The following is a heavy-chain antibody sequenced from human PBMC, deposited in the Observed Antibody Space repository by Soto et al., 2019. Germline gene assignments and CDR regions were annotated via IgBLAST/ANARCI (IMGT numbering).Heavy chain of an antibody. D-gene: IGHD3-22*01. J-gene: IGHJ4*02. V-gene: IGHV1-3*01. CDR2: ISAGNGNT. CDR3: ARDYDSSGYPRYYFDY. Sequence: ASVKVSCKASGYTFTSYAMHWVRQAPGQRLEWMGWISAGNGNTKYSQKFQGRVTITRDTSASTAYMELSSLRSEDTAVYYCARDYDSSGYPRYYFDYWGQGTLVTVSS. CDR1: GYTFTSYA.